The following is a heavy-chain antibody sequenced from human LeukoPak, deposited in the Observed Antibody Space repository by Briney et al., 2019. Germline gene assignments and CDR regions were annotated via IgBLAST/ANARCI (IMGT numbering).Heavy chain of an antibody. D-gene: IGHD2-2*02. Sequence: ASVKASCKASGYTFTSYYMHWVRQAPGQGLEWMGIINPSGGSTSYAQKFQGRVTMTRDTSTSTVYMELSSLRSEDTAVYYCARDPNIVVVPGAITFGGNWFDPWGQGTLVTVSS. CDR3: ARDPNIVVVPGAITFGGNWFDP. CDR2: INPSGGST. V-gene: IGHV1-46*01. J-gene: IGHJ5*02. CDR1: GYTFTSYY.